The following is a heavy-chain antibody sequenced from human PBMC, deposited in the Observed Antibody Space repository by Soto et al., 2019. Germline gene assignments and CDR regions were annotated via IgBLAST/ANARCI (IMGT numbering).Heavy chain of an antibody. CDR1: GGSVSSGSYY. D-gene: IGHD3-3*01. J-gene: IGHJ6*02. Sequence: PSETLSLTCTVSGGSVSSGSYYWSWIRQPPGKGLEWIGYIYYSGSTNYNPSLKSRVTISVDTSKNQFSLKLSSVTAADTAVYYCARGGNGIGVVLYYYGMDVWGQGTTVTVSS. CDR2: IYYSGST. V-gene: IGHV4-61*01. CDR3: ARGGNGIGVVLYYYGMDV.